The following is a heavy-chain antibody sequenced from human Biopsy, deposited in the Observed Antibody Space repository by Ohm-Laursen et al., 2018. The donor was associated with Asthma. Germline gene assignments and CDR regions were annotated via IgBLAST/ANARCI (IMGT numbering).Heavy chain of an antibody. CDR3: ARTYYDFLTGQVNDAFAL. CDR2: INAGDGNT. J-gene: IGHJ3*01. V-gene: IGHV1-3*01. Sequence: ASVKVSCKASGYTFIHFAIHWVRQAPGQRLEWMGWINAGDGNTKYSQKFQGRVTINRGTSASTAYMELRSLRSEDTAMYYCARTYYDFLTGQVNDAFALWGQGTMVTVSS. CDR1: GYTFIHFA. D-gene: IGHD3-9*01.